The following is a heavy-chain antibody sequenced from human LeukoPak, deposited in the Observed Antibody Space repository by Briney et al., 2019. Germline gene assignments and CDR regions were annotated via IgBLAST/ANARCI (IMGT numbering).Heavy chain of an antibody. CDR1: GGTFSSYT. D-gene: IGHD6-19*01. J-gene: IGHJ4*02. CDR3: ARAEKAVAGTAVDY. V-gene: IGHV1-69*02. Sequence: ASVKVSCKASGGTFSSYTISWVRQAPGQGLEWMGRIIPILGIANYAQKFQGRVTIIADKSTSTAYMELSSLRSEDTAVYYCARAEKAVAGTAVDYWGQGTLVTVSS. CDR2: IIPILGIA.